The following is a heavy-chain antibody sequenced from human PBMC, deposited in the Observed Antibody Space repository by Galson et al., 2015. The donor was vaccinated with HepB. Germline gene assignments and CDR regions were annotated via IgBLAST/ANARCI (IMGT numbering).Heavy chain of an antibody. CDR1: GVSLSGYS. J-gene: IGHJ4*02. CDR2: IRSKTDGGAT. CDR3: TTGPERAAARTDY. Sequence: SLRLSCAASGVSLSGYSMDWVRQAPGKGLEWVGRIRSKTDGGATDHAAPVKGRFTISRDDSKNTLYLQINSLKIEDTALYYCTTGPERAAARTDYWGQGTLVTVSS. V-gene: IGHV3-15*01. D-gene: IGHD6-13*01.